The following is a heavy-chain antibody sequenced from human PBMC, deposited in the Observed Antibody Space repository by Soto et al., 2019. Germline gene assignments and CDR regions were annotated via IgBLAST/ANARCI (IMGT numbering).Heavy chain of an antibody. V-gene: IGHV3-30-3*01. CDR1: GFTFSSYA. CDR3: ARGDCSGGSCYSLRNWFDP. D-gene: IGHD2-15*01. CDR2: ISYDGSNK. Sequence: QVQLVESGGGVVQPGRSLRLSCAASGFTFSSYAMHWVRQAPGKGLEWVAVISYDGSNKYYADSVKGRFTISRDNSKNTLYLQMSSLRAEDTAVYYCARGDCSGGSCYSLRNWFDPWGQGTLVTVSS. J-gene: IGHJ5*02.